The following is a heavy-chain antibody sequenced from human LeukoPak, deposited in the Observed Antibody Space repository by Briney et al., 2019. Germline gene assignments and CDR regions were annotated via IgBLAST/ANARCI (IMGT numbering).Heavy chain of an antibody. Sequence: PGGSLRLSCAASGFTLNIYSMSWVRQAPGKGLEWVSSITSSGDATFYADSVKDRFTISRDNSKNMLYLQMSRLRAEDTAVYYCAKDRPNYHESNGHYYRPNGDYWGQGTLVTVSS. CDR3: AKDRPNYHESNGHYYRPNGDY. V-gene: IGHV3-23*01. D-gene: IGHD3-22*01. J-gene: IGHJ4*02. CDR1: GFTLNIYS. CDR2: ITSSGDAT.